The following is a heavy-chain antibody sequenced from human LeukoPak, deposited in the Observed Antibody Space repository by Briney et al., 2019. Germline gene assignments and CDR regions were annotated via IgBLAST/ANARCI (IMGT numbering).Heavy chain of an antibody. CDR3: ARAGSFRFDY. CDR2: INTDGSTT. J-gene: IGHJ4*02. D-gene: IGHD3-10*01. V-gene: IGHV3-74*01. Sequence: GGSLRLSCAASGFTFSTYWIHWVRQAPGKGLVWVSRINTDGSTTNYADSVKGRFTISRDNAKNTLYLQMNDLRAEDTAVYYCARAGSFRFDYWGQGTLVTVSP. CDR1: GFTFSTYW.